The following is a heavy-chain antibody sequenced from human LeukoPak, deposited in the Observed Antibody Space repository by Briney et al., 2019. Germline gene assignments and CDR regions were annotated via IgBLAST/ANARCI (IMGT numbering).Heavy chain of an antibody. CDR2: IFYSGST. CDR3: ARYRRSGADKAHFDC. D-gene: IGHD1-26*01. Sequence: SQTLSLTCTVSGGSISSGGYYWSWIRQHSGKGLEWIGYIFYSGSTYYNPSLKSRVTISVDTSKNQFFLKLSSVTAADTAVYYCARYRRSGADKAHFDCWGQGTLVTVSS. V-gene: IGHV4-31*03. CDR1: GGSISSGGYY. J-gene: IGHJ4*02.